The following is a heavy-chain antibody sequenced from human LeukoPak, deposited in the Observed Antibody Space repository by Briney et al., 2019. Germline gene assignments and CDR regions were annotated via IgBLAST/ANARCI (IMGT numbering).Heavy chain of an antibody. CDR3: ARESETSGWYDY. V-gene: IGHV3-43*02. Sequence: GESLRLSCAAPGFIFDNYAIHWVRQAPGKGLEWVSLISGDGGSTFYADSVRGRFTISRDNTRKSLSLQMSSLRSEDTALYYCARESETSGWYDYWGQGTLVTVSS. J-gene: IGHJ4*02. CDR1: GFIFDNYA. CDR2: ISGDGGST. D-gene: IGHD6-19*01.